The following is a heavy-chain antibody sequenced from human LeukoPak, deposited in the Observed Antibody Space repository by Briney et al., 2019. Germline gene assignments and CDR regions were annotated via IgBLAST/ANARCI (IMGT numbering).Heavy chain of an antibody. J-gene: IGHJ4*02. CDR2: ISSSSSTI. V-gene: IGHV3-48*01. D-gene: IGHD1-1*01. CDR1: GFTFSNYN. CDR3: ARVSLVGTPTRWGYFGY. Sequence: GGSLRLSCAASGFTFSNYNIIWVRQAPGKGLEWVSYISSSSSTIYYADSVEGRFTISRDNAKNSLYLQMNSLRAEDTAVYYCARVSLVGTPTRWGYFGYWGQGTLVTVSS.